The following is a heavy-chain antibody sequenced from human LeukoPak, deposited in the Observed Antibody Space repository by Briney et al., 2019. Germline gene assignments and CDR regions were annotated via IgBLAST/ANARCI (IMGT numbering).Heavy chain of an antibody. CDR1: GFTFSNYG. Sequence: TGESLRLSCAASGFTFSNYGMSWVRQAPGKGLEWVSAISGSGGSTYYADSVKGLFTISRDNSKNTLYLQMNSLRAEDTAVYYCAKDGTGCGGDCYSDYWGQGTLLTVSS. D-gene: IGHD2-21*02. CDR2: ISGSGGST. V-gene: IGHV3-23*01. CDR3: AKDGTGCGGDCYSDY. J-gene: IGHJ4*02.